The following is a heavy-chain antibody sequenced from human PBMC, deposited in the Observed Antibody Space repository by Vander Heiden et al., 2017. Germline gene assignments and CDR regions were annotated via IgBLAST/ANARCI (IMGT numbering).Heavy chain of an antibody. J-gene: IGHJ4*02. V-gene: IGHV3-30-3*01. CDR1: GFPFSRYA. Sequence: AASGFPFSRYAMHWVRQAPGKGLEWVAVISYDGSNKYYADSVKGRFTISRDNSKNTLYLQMNSLRAEDTAVYYCASDSQYQLLFDYFDYWGQGTLVTVSS. D-gene: IGHD2-2*01. CDR2: ISYDGSNK. CDR3: ASDSQYQLLFDYFDY.